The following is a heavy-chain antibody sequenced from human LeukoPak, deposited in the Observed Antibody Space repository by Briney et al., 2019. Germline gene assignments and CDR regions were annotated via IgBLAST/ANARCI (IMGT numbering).Heavy chain of an antibody. CDR2: IKSKTDGGTT. V-gene: IGHV3-15*01. D-gene: IGHD2-2*01. CDR1: GFTFSNAW. J-gene: IGHJ4*02. Sequence: PGGSLRLPCAASGFTFSNAWMSWVRQAPGKGLEWVGRIKSKTDGGTTDYAAPVKGRFTISRDDSKNTLYLQMNSLKTEDTAVYYCTTARLGYCSSTSCYPSDYWGQGTLVTVSS. CDR3: TTARLGYCSSTSCYPSDY.